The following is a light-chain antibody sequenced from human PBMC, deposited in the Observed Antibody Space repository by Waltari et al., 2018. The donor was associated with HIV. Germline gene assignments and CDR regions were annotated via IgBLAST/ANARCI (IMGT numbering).Light chain of an antibody. CDR3: QQYGSSPWT. Sequence: EIVLTQSPVTLSLSPGERATLSCRASESIVSDYLAWYQQKGGQAPRLLIYGTSNRATGIPDRFSGSGSVTDFTLTISRLEPQDFAVYYCQQYGSSPWTFGQGTKVEIK. CDR2: GTS. V-gene: IGKV3-20*01. CDR1: ESIVSDY. J-gene: IGKJ1*01.